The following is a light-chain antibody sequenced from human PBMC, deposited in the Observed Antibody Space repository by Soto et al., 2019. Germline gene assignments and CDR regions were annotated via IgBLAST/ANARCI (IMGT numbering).Light chain of an antibody. Sequence: EIVLTQSPATLSFSPGERATLSCRASQSVSSYLAWSQQKPGQAPRLLIYDASNSATGIPARFSGSGSGSDFTLAISSLEPEDFAVYYCQQGSNWPPWTFGQGTKVEIK. CDR1: QSVSSY. CDR3: QQGSNWPPWT. CDR2: DAS. J-gene: IGKJ1*01. V-gene: IGKV3-11*01.